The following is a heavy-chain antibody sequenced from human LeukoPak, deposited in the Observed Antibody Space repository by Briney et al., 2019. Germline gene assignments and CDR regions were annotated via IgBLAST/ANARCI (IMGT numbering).Heavy chain of an antibody. CDR1: GYSISSGYY. V-gene: IGHV4-61*01. D-gene: IGHD7-27*01. CDR3: ARLSPLTGAYYYMDV. CDR2: IYYSGST. J-gene: IGHJ6*03. Sequence: SETLSLTCTVSGYSISSGYYWGWIRQPPGEGLEWIGYIYYSGSTNYDPSLKSRVTISVDTSKNQFSLKLSSVTAADTAVYYCARLSPLTGAYYYMDVWGKGTTVTVFS.